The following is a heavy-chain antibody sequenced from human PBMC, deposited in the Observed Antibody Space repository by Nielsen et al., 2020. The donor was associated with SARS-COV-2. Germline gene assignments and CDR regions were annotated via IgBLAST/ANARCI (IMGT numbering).Heavy chain of an antibody. CDR2: ISWNSGSI. Sequence: SLKISCAASGFTFDDYAMHWVRQAPGKGLEWVSGISWNSGSIGYADSVKGRFTISRDNAKNSLYLQMNSLRAEDTALYYCAKISGWNGAGWFDPWGQGTLVTVSS. J-gene: IGHJ5*02. CDR3: AKISGWNGAGWFDP. D-gene: IGHD1-1*01. CDR1: GFTFDDYA. V-gene: IGHV3-9*01.